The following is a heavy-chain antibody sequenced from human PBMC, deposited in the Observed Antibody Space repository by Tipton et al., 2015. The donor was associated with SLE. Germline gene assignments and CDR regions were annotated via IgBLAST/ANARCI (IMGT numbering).Heavy chain of an antibody. Sequence: SLRLSCAASGFTFSSYAMHWVRQAPGKGLEWVAVISYDGSNKYYADSVKGRFTISRDNSKNTLYLQMNSLRAEDTAVYYCTTDPTTALYYFDYWGQGTLVTVSS. CDR1: GFTFSSYA. CDR3: TTDPTTALYYFDY. J-gene: IGHJ4*02. D-gene: IGHD1-26*01. CDR2: ISYDGSNK. V-gene: IGHV3-30-3*01.